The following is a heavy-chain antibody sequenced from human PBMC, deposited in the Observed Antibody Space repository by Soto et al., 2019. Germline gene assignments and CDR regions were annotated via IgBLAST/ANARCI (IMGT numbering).Heavy chain of an antibody. J-gene: IGHJ4*02. V-gene: IGHV1-46*01. CDR1: GYTFISNY. CDR2: INPRGGSP. Sequence: QVQLVQSGAEVKKPGASVKVSCKASGYTFISNYIHWVRQAPGQRLEWMGIINPRGGSPTYAQKFQGRVTMTRDSSTETVYMELSGLRSEDTAIYYCAREFLGWQNALDYWGQGTLVTVS. CDR3: AREFLGWQNALDY. D-gene: IGHD3-3*01.